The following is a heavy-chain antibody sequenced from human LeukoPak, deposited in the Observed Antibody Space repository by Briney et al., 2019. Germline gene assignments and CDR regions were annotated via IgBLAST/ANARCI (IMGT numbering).Heavy chain of an antibody. Sequence: GGSLRLSCAASGFTFSDYYMSWIRQAPGKGLEWASYISSRGSTIYYADSVKGRFTISRDNAKNSLYLQMNSLRAEDTAVYYCARVFRGSYVVDYWGQGTLVTVSS. J-gene: IGHJ4*02. D-gene: IGHD1-26*01. CDR3: ARVFRGSYVVDY. V-gene: IGHV3-11*01. CDR1: GFTFSDYY. CDR2: ISSRGSTI.